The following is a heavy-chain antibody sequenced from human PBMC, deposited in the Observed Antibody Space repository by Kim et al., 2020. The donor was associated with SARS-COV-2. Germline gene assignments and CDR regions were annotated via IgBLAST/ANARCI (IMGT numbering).Heavy chain of an antibody. CDR2: IYSGGST. D-gene: IGHD6-19*01. V-gene: IGHV3-53*01. Sequence: GGSLRLSCAASGFTVSSNYMSWVRQAPGKGLEWVSVIYSGGSTYYADSVKGRFTISRDNSKNTLYLQMNSLRAEDTAVYYCARVGGFSSGWFLPIYWGQGTLVTVSS. CDR3: ARVGGFSSGWFLPIY. J-gene: IGHJ4*02. CDR1: GFTVSSNY.